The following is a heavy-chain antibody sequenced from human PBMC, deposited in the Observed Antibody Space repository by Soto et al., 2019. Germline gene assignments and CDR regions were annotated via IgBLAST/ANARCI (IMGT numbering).Heavy chain of an antibody. V-gene: IGHV4-59*01. J-gene: IGHJ5*02. CDR1: GGSISSYY. D-gene: IGHD2-2*01. CDR3: ARVNHCSSTSCYGGDNWFDP. CDR2: IYYSGST. Sequence: QVQLQESGPGLVKPSETLSLTCTVSGGSISSYYWSWIRQPPGKGLEWIGYIYYSGSTNYNPSLKSRVTISVDTSKNQFSLKLSSVTAADTAVYYCARVNHCSSTSCYGGDNWFDPWGQGTLVTVSS.